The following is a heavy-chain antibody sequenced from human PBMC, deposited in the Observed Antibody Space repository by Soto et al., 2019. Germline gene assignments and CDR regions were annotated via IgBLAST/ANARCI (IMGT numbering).Heavy chain of an antibody. CDR2: ISYDGSEK. CDR3: ASAGTGRYYYYYYGMDV. Sequence: GGSLRLSCAASGFTFSSYAIHWVRQAPGKGLEWVALISYDGSEKYYVDSVKGRFTISRDNAKNSLYLQMNSLRAEDTAVYYCASAGTGRYYYYYYGMDVWGQGTTVTVSS. D-gene: IGHD7-27*01. V-gene: IGHV3-30*03. J-gene: IGHJ6*02. CDR1: GFTFSSYA.